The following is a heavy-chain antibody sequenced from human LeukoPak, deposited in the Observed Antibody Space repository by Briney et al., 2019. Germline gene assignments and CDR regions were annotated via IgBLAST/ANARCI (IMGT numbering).Heavy chain of an antibody. D-gene: IGHD6-19*01. Sequence: SETLSLTCTLSSGSLSSSYWSWIRQPAGKGLEWIGRIYTSGSTNYNPSLKSRVTMSVDTSKNQFSLKLSSVTAADTAVYYCAGDVRYSSVVDYWGQGTLVTVSS. V-gene: IGHV4-4*07. CDR1: SGSLSSSY. CDR3: AGDVRYSSVVDY. J-gene: IGHJ4*02. CDR2: IYTSGST.